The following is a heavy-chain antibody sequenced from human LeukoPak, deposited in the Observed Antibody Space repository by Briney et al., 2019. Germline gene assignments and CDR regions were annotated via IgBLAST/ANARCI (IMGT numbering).Heavy chain of an antibody. Sequence: SETLSLTCTVSGGSIRGYYWSWIRQSPGKGLEWIGYIYYSGSTKYNPSLKSLVTISVDTSKNQFSLKVSFVTTADTAVYYCAWIPHCGSGYDPWCEYYFDYWGQGTLVTVSS. CDR2: IYYSGST. J-gene: IGHJ4*02. D-gene: IGHD5-12*01. CDR3: AWIPHCGSGYDPWCEYYFDY. CDR1: GGSIRGYY. V-gene: IGHV4-59*01.